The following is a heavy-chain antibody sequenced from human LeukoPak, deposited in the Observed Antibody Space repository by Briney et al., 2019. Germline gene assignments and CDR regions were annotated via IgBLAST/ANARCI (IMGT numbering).Heavy chain of an antibody. Sequence: GGSLKLSCAASGFTFSGSDMHWVRQASGKGLEWVGRIRIKTNSYATAYAASVKGRFTISRDDSKNTAYLQMNSLKTEDTAVYYCTTLDFDYWGQGTLVTVSS. V-gene: IGHV3-73*01. CDR2: IRIKTNSYAT. CDR3: TTLDFDY. CDR1: GFTFSGSD. J-gene: IGHJ4*02.